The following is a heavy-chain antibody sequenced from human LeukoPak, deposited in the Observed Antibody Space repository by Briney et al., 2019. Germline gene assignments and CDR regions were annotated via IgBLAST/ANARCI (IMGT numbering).Heavy chain of an antibody. D-gene: IGHD2-2*02. CDR3: ALLGYCSSTSCYTFKNWFDP. CDR1: GFSLSTSGVG. Sequence: SGPTLVNPTQTLTLTCTFSGFSLSTSGVGVGWIRQPPGKALEWLALIYWNDDKRYGPSLKSRLTITKDTSKNQVVLTMTNMDPVDTATYYCALLGYCSSTSCYTFKNWFDPWGQGTLVTVSS. J-gene: IGHJ5*02. CDR2: IYWNDDK. V-gene: IGHV2-5*01.